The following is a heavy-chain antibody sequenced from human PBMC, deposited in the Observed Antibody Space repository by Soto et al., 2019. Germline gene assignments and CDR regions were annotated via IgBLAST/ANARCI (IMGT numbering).Heavy chain of an antibody. V-gene: IGHV3-66*01. J-gene: IGHJ3*01. CDR1: GFTVSSSF. D-gene: IGHD2-21*01. CDR3: ARDIPEEPAVTWCAFDV. Sequence: EGQLVEAGGGLAQPGVSLRLSCLASGFTVSSSFMNWVRQAPGKGLEWVSVIYRDGKTFYADSVKGRFTISRDKAKNTLYLQMSGLRVGDTAVYYCARDIPEEPAVTWCAFDVWGQGTMVTVSS. CDR2: IYRDGKT.